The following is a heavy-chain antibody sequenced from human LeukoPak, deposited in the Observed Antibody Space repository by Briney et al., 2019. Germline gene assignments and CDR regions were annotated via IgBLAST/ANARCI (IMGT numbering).Heavy chain of an antibody. Sequence: ASVKVSCKASGYTFTSYGISWERQAPGQGLEWMGWISAYNGNTNYAQKLQGRVTMTTDTSTSTAYMELRSLRSDDTAVYYCARDRYDFWSGQYYFDYWGQGTLVTVSS. D-gene: IGHD3-3*01. CDR1: GYTFTSYG. CDR2: ISAYNGNT. V-gene: IGHV1-18*01. CDR3: ARDRYDFWSGQYYFDY. J-gene: IGHJ4*02.